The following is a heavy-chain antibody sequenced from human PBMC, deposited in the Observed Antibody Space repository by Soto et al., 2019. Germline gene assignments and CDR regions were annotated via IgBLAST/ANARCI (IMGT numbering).Heavy chain of an antibody. CDR3: ARGRTTGDY. V-gene: IGHV3-33*01. CDR1: GFTFNTYG. D-gene: IGHD4-17*01. CDR2: IWYDGKNK. J-gene: IGHJ4*02. Sequence: QVRLVQSGGGVVQPGRSLRLSCAASGFTFNTYGMHWVRQAPGKGLEWVAVIWYDGKNKHYADSVKGRFTVSRDNSNHTLYLQMDNVRGEDTAVYYCARGRTTGDYWGQGTLVTVSS.